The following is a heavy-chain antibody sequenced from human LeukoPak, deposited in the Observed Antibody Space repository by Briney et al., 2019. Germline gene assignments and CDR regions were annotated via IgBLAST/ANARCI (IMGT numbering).Heavy chain of an antibody. CDR1: GYSFTSYW. Sequence: GESLKISCKGSGYSFTSYWIAWVRQMPGKGLEWMGIIYPGDSDTKYSPSFQGQVTISADKSISTAYLQWSSLKASDTAIYYCARQSGDYSYYYYMDVWGKGTTVTISS. J-gene: IGHJ6*03. CDR2: IYPGDSDT. D-gene: IGHD2-21*02. CDR3: ARQSGDYSYYYYMDV. V-gene: IGHV5-51*01.